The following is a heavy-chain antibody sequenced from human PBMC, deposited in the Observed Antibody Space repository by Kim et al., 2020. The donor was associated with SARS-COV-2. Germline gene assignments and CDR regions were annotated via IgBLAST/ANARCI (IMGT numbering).Heavy chain of an antibody. J-gene: IGHJ4*02. CDR1: GLNFGDYA. Sequence: GASLRLSCTTSGLNFGDYAMSWFRQAPGKGLEWVAFIRSKRYGETTEYAASVKGRFTISRDDSKRIAYLQMNGLKTEDTAVYYCTSGPYYYDSAAYYHDYWGQGTLVTVSS. D-gene: IGHD3-22*01. CDR3: TSGPYYYDSAAYYHDY. V-gene: IGHV3-49*03. CDR2: IRSKRYGETT.